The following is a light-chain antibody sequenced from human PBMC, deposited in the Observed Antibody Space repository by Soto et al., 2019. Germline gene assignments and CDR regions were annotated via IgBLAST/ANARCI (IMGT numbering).Light chain of an antibody. Sequence: EIVLTQSPGTLSLSPGERATLSCRASQSVSSSYLAWYQQKPGQAPRLLIYGASSRATGIPDRFSGSGSGTDFPLTISRLEPEDFAVYYCQQYGSSPPITFGPGPKVDIK. CDR1: QSVSSSY. CDR3: QQYGSSPPIT. CDR2: GAS. V-gene: IGKV3-20*01. J-gene: IGKJ3*01.